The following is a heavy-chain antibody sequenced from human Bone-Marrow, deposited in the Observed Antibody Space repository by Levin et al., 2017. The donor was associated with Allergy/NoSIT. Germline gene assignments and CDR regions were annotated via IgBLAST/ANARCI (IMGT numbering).Heavy chain of an antibody. CDR2: IKSKIDSGTT. CDR3: TTDIIKVYGGVFATANPIRAIEY. D-gene: IGHD2-8*01. V-gene: IGHV3-15*01. Sequence: PGESLKISCAAAGFTFSNAWMSWVRQAPGKGLEWVGRIKSKIDSGTTDYAAPVRGRFTISRDDSKNTLYLQMNSLKTEDTAVYYCTTDIIKVYGGVFATANPIRAIEYWGQGTLVIVSS. J-gene: IGHJ4*02. CDR1: GFTFSNAW.